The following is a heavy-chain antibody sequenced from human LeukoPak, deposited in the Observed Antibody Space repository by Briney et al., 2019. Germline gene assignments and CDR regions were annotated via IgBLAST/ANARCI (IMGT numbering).Heavy chain of an antibody. V-gene: IGHV4-34*01. CDR3: ARARKAVAGGPFGY. D-gene: IGHD6-19*01. CDR2: INRSGST. CDR1: GGSFSGYY. Sequence: SETLSLTCAVYGGSFSGYYWSWIRQPPGKGLEWIGEINRSGSTNYNPALKSRGTISVDTSKNQFTMKLTSVTAADTAVYYCARARKAVAGGPFGYWGQGTLVTVSS. J-gene: IGHJ4*02.